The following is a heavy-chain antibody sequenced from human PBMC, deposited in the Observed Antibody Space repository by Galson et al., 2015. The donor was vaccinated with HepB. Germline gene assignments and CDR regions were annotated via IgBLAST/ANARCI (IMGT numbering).Heavy chain of an antibody. CDR1: GYTLTELS. D-gene: IGHD2-21*01. Sequence: SVKVSCKVSGYTLTELSMHWVRQAPGKGLEWMGGFDPEDGETIYAQKFQGRVTMTEDTSTDTAYMELSSLRSEDTAVYYCATQREGYCGGDCPLSYWYFDLWGRGTLVTVSS. CDR2: FDPEDGET. V-gene: IGHV1-24*01. CDR3: ATQREGYCGGDCPLSYWYFDL. J-gene: IGHJ2*01.